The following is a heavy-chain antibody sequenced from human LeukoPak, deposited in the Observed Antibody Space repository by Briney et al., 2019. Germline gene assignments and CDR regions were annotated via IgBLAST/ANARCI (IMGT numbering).Heavy chain of an antibody. CDR2: IYSGGST. V-gene: IGHV3-53*01. CDR1: GFIFSNYG. CDR3: ASRIAVADYYYGMDV. J-gene: IGHJ6*02. D-gene: IGHD6-19*01. Sequence: GGSLRLSCAASGFIFSNYGMNWVRQAPGKGLEWVSVIYSGGSTYYADSVKGRFTISRDNSKNTLYLQMNSLRAEDTAVYYCASRIAVADYYYGMDVWGQGTTVTVSS.